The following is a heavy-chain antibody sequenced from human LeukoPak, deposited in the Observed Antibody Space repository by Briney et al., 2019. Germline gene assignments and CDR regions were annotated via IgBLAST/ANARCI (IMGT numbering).Heavy chain of an antibody. CDR2: ISGSGGST. Sequence: GGSLRLSCAASGFTFSSYAMSWVRRAPGRGREGVSLISGSGGSTYYADSVKGRFTISRDNSKNTLYLQMNSLRAEDTAVYYCAKDLYPTTVTRGGFDYWGQGTLVTVSS. CDR1: GFTFSSYA. CDR3: AKDLYPTTVTRGGFDY. V-gene: IGHV3-23*01. D-gene: IGHD4-11*01. J-gene: IGHJ4*02.